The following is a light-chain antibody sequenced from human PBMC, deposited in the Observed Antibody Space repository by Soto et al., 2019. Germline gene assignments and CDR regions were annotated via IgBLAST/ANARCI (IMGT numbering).Light chain of an antibody. CDR2: DVS. Sequence: QSALTQPASVSGSPGQSITISCTGTSSDVGGYNYVSWYQQHPGKAPKLMIYDVSNRPSGVSNRFSGFKSGNTDSLTISGLHAEDEADYYCSSYTTSSTYVFGTGTKVTVL. CDR3: SSYTTSSTYV. CDR1: SSDVGGYNY. V-gene: IGLV2-14*03. J-gene: IGLJ1*01.